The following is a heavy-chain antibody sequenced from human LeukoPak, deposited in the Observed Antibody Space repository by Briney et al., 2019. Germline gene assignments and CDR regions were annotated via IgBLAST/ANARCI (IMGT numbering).Heavy chain of an antibody. CDR3: ARAGHDYGDYAIPLDAFDI. CDR2: INHSGST. D-gene: IGHD4-17*01. CDR1: GGSFSGYY. V-gene: IGHV4-34*01. Sequence: ETLSLTCAVYGGSFSGYYWSWIRQPPGKGLEWIGEINHSGSTNYNPSLKSRVTISVDTSKNQFSLKLSSVTAADTAVYYCARAGHDYGDYAIPLDAFDIWGQGTMVTVSS. J-gene: IGHJ3*02.